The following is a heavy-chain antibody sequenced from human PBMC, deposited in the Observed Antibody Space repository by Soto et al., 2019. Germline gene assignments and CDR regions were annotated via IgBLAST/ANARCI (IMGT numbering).Heavy chain of an antibody. CDR2: IKGDGSEK. Sequence: GGYLRHPCAASGFILSSYFMSWVRQAPGKGLEWVANIKGDGSEKNYVDSVKGRFTISRDNDKNSLDLQMNSLRAEDTAVYYCVRDYLAYWGQGSLVTVSS. CDR3: VRDYLAY. V-gene: IGHV3-7*04. CDR1: GFILSSYF. J-gene: IGHJ4*02.